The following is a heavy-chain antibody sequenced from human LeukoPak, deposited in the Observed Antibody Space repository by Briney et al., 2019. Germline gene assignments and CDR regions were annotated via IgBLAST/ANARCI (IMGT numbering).Heavy chain of an antibody. CDR2: IGTAGDT. V-gene: IGHV3-13*01. CDR1: GLTFSSYD. D-gene: IGHD5-18*01. J-gene: IGHJ3*02. CDR3: ARAPGDTDAFDI. Sequence: PGGSLRLSCAASGLTFSSYDMHWVRQATGKGLEWVSAIGTAGDTYYPGSVKGRFTISRENAKNSLYLQMNSLRAGDTAVYYCARAPGDTDAFDIWGQGTMVTVSS.